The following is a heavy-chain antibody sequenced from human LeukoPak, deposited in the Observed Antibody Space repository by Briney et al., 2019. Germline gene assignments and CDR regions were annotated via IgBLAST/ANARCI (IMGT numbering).Heavy chain of an antibody. CDR1: GYTFSGYD. J-gene: IGHJ4*02. V-gene: IGHV1-8*01. CDR2: MYPNSGNT. CDR3: ARVHSSGQD. Sequence: GASVKVSCKASGYTFSGYDIHWVRQATGQGLEWMGWMYPNSGNTAYAQNFRGRVTMTRDTSITTAYMELNSLRSEDTAVYYCARVHSSGQDWGQGTLVTVSS. D-gene: IGHD3-22*01.